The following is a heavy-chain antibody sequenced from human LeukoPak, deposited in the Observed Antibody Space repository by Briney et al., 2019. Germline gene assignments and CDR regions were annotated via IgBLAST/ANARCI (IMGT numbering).Heavy chain of an antibody. CDR1: EFTFSSYA. D-gene: IGHD2-2*01. CDR2: ISDSGGST. Sequence: GGSLRLSCAASEFTFSSYAMSWVRQAPGKGLEWVSAISDSGGSTYYADSVKGRFTVSRDNSKNTMYLQMNSLRAEDPAVYYCAKDRRACSSSSCYYRFDYWGQGTLVTVSS. V-gene: IGHV3-23*01. CDR3: AKDRRACSSSSCYYRFDY. J-gene: IGHJ4*02.